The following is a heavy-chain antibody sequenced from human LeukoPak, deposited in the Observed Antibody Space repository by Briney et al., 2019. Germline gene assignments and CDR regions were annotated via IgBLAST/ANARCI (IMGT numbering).Heavy chain of an antibody. D-gene: IGHD6-13*01. J-gene: IGHJ6*02. CDR3: AKDLSSSWYGIDYYYYGMDV. CDR2: ISGSGGST. CDR1: GFTFSSYA. Sequence: GGSLRLSCGASGFTFSSYAMSWVRQAPGKGLEWVSGISGSGGSTYYADSVKGRFTISRDNSKNTLYLQMSSLRAEDTAVYYCAKDLSSSWYGIDYYYYGMDVWGQGTTVTVSS. V-gene: IGHV3-23*01.